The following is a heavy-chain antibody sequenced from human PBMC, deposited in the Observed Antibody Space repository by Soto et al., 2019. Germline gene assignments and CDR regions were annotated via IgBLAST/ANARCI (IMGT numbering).Heavy chain of an antibody. CDR2: ISSSGGTT. D-gene: IGHD6-19*01. V-gene: IGHV3-23*01. CDR3: ARETIAVAPP. J-gene: IGHJ4*02. CDR1: GFTFSDHY. Sequence: PGGSLRLSCAASGFTFSDHYMDWVRQAPGKGLEWVSAISSSGGTTYYADSVKGRFTISRDNSKNTLYLQMNSLRAEDTAVYYCARETIAVAPPGGQGTLVTVSS.